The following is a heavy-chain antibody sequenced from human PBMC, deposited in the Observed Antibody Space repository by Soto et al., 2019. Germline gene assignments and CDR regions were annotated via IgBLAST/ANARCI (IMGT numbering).Heavy chain of an antibody. CDR2: MNPNSGNT. Sequence: VASVKVSCKASGYTFTSYDINWVRQATRQGLEWMGWMNPNSGNTGYAQKFQGRVTMTRNTSISTAYMELSSLRSEDTAVYYCARGFRSGSNYYYYRMDVWGQGTTVTVSS. CDR3: ARGFRSGSNYYYYRMDV. J-gene: IGHJ6*02. D-gene: IGHD6-19*01. V-gene: IGHV1-8*01. CDR1: GYTFTSYD.